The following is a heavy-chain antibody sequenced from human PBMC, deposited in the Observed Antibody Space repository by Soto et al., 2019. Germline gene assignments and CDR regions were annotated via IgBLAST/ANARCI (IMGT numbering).Heavy chain of an antibody. Sequence: GGSLRLSCAASGFTFSSYSMNWVRQAPGKGLEWVSSISSSSYIYYADSVKGRFTISRDNSRNSLYLQMNSLRAEDTAVYYCAREREKYCSSSSCRPNYYYYYGMDVWGQGTTVTVSS. J-gene: IGHJ6*02. V-gene: IGHV3-21*01. D-gene: IGHD2-2*01. CDR1: GFTFSSYS. CDR2: ISSSSYI. CDR3: AREREKYCSSSSCRPNYYYYYGMDV.